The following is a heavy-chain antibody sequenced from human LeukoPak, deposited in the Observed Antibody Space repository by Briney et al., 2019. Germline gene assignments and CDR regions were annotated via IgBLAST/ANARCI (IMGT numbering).Heavy chain of an antibody. Sequence: NPSETLSLTCTVSGGSISSSTYYWGWIRQPPGMGLEWIGSIYYSGSTYYNPSLKSRVTISVDTSKNQFSLNLSSATAADTAVYYCARQKYCSSTACSSRYYYGMDVWGQGTTVTVSS. CDR3: ARQKYCSSTACSSRYYYGMDV. D-gene: IGHD2-2*01. J-gene: IGHJ6*02. V-gene: IGHV4-39*01. CDR2: IYYSGST. CDR1: GGSISSSTYY.